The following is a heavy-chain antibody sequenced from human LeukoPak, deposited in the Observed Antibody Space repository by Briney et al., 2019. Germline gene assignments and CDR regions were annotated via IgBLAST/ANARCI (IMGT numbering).Heavy chain of an antibody. V-gene: IGHV3-48*01. Sequence: RGSLRLSCAASGFTFSSYSMNWVRQAPGKGRWWVSYISSSSSTIYYADSVKGRFTISRDNAKNSLYLQMNSLRAEDTAVYYCARDPRDGSSEYYFDYWGQGTLVTVSS. CDR3: ARDPRDGSSEYYFDY. CDR2: ISSSSSTI. D-gene: IGHD1-26*01. CDR1: GFTFSSYS. J-gene: IGHJ4*02.